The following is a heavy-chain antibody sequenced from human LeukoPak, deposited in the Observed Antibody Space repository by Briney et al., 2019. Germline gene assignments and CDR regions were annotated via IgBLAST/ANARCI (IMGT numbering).Heavy chain of an antibody. Sequence: GGSLRLSCEASGVTFSSYWMHWVRQAPGKGLVWVSRINSDGSSTSYADSVKGRFTISRDNSKNTLYLQMNSLRAEDTAVYYCASFKAGTFDYWGQGALVTVSS. CDR2: INSDGSST. V-gene: IGHV3-74*01. CDR1: GVTFSSYW. D-gene: IGHD6-19*01. CDR3: ASFKAGTFDY. J-gene: IGHJ4*02.